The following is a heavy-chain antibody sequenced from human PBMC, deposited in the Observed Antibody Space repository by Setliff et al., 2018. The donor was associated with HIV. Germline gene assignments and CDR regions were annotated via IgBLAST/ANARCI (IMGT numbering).Heavy chain of an antibody. J-gene: IGHJ4*02. CDR2: INHRGST. CDR3: ATWRGLGAKA. CDR1: GGSLSGYY. D-gene: IGHD1-26*01. Sequence: KTSETLSLTCAVYGGSLSGYYWSWIRQSPGKGLEWIGEINHRGSTNYNPSFKSRVTISPDTSKNQFSLTMNSVTAAYTAVYYCATWRGLGAKAWGQGTLVTVSS. V-gene: IGHV4-34*01.